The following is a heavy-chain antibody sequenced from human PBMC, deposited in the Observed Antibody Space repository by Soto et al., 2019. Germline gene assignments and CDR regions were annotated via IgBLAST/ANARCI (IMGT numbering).Heavy chain of an antibody. CDR2: INPNSGGT. CDR1: GYTFTGYY. Sequence: VKVSCKASGYTFTGYYMHWVRQAPGQGLEWMGWINPNSGGTNYAQKFQGWVTMTRDTSISTAYMELSRLRSDDTAVYYCARGDKDIVVVPAAMDSFDYWGQGTLVTVSS. D-gene: IGHD2-2*01. V-gene: IGHV1-2*04. J-gene: IGHJ4*02. CDR3: ARGDKDIVVVPAAMDSFDY.